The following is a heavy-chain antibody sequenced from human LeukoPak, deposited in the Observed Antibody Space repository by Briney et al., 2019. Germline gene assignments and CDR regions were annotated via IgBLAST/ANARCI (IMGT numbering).Heavy chain of an antibody. D-gene: IGHD3-3*01. J-gene: IGHJ4*02. CDR2: ISAYNGNT. Sequence: ASVKVSCKASGYTFTSYGISWVRQAPGQGLEWMGWISAYNGNTNYAQKLQGRVTMTTDTSTSTAYMELRSLRSDDTPVYYCARVDTIFGVVDQIDYWGQGTLVTVSS. V-gene: IGHV1-18*01. CDR3: ARVDTIFGVVDQIDY. CDR1: GYTFTSYG.